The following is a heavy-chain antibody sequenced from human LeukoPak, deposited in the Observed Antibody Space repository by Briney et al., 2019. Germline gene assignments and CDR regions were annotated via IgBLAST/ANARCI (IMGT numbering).Heavy chain of an antibody. J-gene: IGHJ4*02. CDR2: IYYSGST. Sequence: SETLSLTCTVSGGSISSGDYYWSWIRQPPGKGLEWIGYIYYSGSTYYNPSLKSRATISVDTSKNQFSLKLSSVTAADTAVYYCARRPPWGAVAGTGAYDYWGQGTLVTVSS. CDR3: ARRPPWGAVAGTGAYDY. V-gene: IGHV4-30-4*01. D-gene: IGHD6-19*01. CDR1: GGSISSGDYY.